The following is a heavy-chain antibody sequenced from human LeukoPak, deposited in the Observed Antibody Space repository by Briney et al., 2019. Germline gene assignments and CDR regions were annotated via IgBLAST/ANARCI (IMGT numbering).Heavy chain of an antibody. Sequence: GASVKVSCKASGYTFTSYYMHWVRQAPGQGLEWMGIINPSGGSTSYAQKFQGRVTMTRDTSTSTVYMELSSLRSEDTAVYYCARRAVVVPAAPTPGDNWFDPWGQGTLVTVSS. J-gene: IGHJ5*02. V-gene: IGHV1-46*01. CDR3: ARRAVVVPAAPTPGDNWFDP. D-gene: IGHD2-2*01. CDR2: INPSGGST. CDR1: GYTFTSYY.